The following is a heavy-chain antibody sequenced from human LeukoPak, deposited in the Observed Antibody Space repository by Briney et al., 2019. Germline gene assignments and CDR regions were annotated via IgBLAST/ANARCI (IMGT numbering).Heavy chain of an antibody. V-gene: IGHV1-69*05. Sequence: ASVKVSCKASGGTFSSYAISWVRQAPGQGLEWMGGIIPIFGTANYAQKFQGRVTMTRNTSISTAYMELSSLRSEDTAVYYCATEYWFDPWGQGTLVTVSS. CDR3: ATEYWFDP. CDR2: IIPIFGTA. CDR1: GGTFSSYA. J-gene: IGHJ5*02.